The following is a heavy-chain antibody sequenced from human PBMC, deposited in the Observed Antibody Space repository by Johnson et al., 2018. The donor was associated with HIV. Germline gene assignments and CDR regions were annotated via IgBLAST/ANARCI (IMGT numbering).Heavy chain of an antibody. CDR1: GLSVSINY. Sequence: VQLVEYGGGLIQPGGSLRLSCAVSGLSVSINYITWVRQAPGQGLEWVSVIHSGGSTYYADSVEGRFTISRDNSKNTVLLQMNSLRVEDTAVYYCARGGHCGGDCAGAKQALDIWGQGTRVTVSS. CDR3: ARGGHCGGDCAGAKQALDI. CDR2: IHSGGST. D-gene: IGHD2-21*01. V-gene: IGHV3-53*01. J-gene: IGHJ3*02.